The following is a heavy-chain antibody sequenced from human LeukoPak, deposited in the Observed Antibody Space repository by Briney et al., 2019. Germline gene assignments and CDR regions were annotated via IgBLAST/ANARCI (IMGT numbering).Heavy chain of an antibody. V-gene: IGHV1-58*01. CDR1: GFTFTSSA. CDR3: AADLVYFGYDDAFDI. J-gene: IGHJ3*02. D-gene: IGHD3-10*01. CDR2: IVVGSGNT. Sequence: ASVKVSCKASGFTFTSSAVQWVRQARGQRLEWIGWIVVGSGNTNYAQKFQERVTITRDMSTSTANMELSSLRSEDTAVYYCAADLVYFGYDDAFDIWGQGTMVTVSS.